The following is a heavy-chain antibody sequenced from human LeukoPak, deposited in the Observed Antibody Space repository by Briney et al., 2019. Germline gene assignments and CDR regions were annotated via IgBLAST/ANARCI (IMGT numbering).Heavy chain of an antibody. CDR2: IYSGGST. V-gene: IGHV3-53*01. CDR3: ARDALGGAGYFDY. J-gene: IGHJ4*02. Sequence: GSLRLSCAASGFTVSSNYMSWVRQAPGKGLEWVSVIYSGGSTYYADSVKGRFTISRDNSKNTLYLQMNSLRAEDTAVYYCARDALGGAGYFDYWGQGTLVTVSS. D-gene: IGHD1-26*01. CDR1: GFTVSSNY.